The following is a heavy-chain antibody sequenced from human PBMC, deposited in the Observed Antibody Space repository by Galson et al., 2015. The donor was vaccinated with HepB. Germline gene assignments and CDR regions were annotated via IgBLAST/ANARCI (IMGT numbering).Heavy chain of an antibody. Sequence: SETLSLTCTVSGGSISSYYWSWIRQPPGKGLEWIGYIYYSGSTNYNPSLKSRVTISVDTSKNQFSLKLSSVTAADTAVYYCARRGSGWGMDVWGRWTTVTVSS. CDR2: IYYSGST. J-gene: IGHJ6*03. D-gene: IGHD6-19*01. CDR3: ARRGSGWGMDV. V-gene: IGHV4-59*01. CDR1: GGSISSYY.